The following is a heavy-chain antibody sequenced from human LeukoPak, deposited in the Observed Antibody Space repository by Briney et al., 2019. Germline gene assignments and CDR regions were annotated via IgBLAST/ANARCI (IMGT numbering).Heavy chain of an antibody. J-gene: IGHJ4*02. D-gene: IGHD4-17*01. CDR3: ASVTPVTYHYFDY. CDR1: GGSISSYY. V-gene: IGHV4-39*07. Sequence: SETLSLTCTVSGGSISSYYWGWIRQPPGKGLEWIGSIYYSGSTYYNPSLKSRVTISVDTSKNQFSLKLSSVTAADTAVYYCASVTPVTYHYFDYWGQGTLVTVSS. CDR2: IYYSGST.